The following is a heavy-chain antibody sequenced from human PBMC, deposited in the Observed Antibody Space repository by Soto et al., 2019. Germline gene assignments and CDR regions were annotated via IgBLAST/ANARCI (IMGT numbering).Heavy chain of an antibody. V-gene: IGHV3-53*01. CDR3: ARSPRPTGTTLYYFDS. CDR1: WFTVSSNY. Sequence: GGSLRLSCAASWFTVSSNYMSWVRQAPGKGLEWVSVIYSGGSTYYADSVKGRFTISRDNSKNTLYLQMNSLRSEDTAVYYCARSPRPTGTTLYYFDSWGQRTLVTVSS. D-gene: IGHD1-1*01. J-gene: IGHJ4*02. CDR2: IYSGGST.